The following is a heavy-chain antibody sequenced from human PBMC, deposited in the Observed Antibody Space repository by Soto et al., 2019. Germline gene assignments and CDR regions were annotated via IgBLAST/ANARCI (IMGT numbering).Heavy chain of an antibody. J-gene: IGHJ6*03. Sequence: GGSLRVYCATSGFTFSSYVMNWVRQAPGKGLEWVSAISGGGTSTYYADSVKGRFTISRDNSKNTLYLQMNSLRAEDTAVYYCAKVMGGGSGRYYYYYMAVWGKGTTVTVSS. D-gene: IGHD3-10*01. CDR1: GFTFSSYV. V-gene: IGHV3-23*01. CDR2: ISGGGTST. CDR3: AKVMGGGSGRYYYYYMAV.